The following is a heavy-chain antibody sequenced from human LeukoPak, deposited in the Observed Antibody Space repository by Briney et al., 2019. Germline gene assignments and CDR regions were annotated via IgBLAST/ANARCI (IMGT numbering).Heavy chain of an antibody. J-gene: IGHJ4*02. V-gene: IGHV4-59*01. CDR3: ARDGGGHDYGDYTFDY. D-gene: IGHD4-17*01. CDR1: GGSISSYY. Sequence: SETLSLTCTVSGGSISSYYWSWIRQPPGKGLEWIGYIYYSGATNYNPSLKSRVTISVDTSKKQFSLKLNSVTAADTAVYYCARDGGGHDYGDYTFDYWGQGTLVTVSS. CDR2: IYYSGAT.